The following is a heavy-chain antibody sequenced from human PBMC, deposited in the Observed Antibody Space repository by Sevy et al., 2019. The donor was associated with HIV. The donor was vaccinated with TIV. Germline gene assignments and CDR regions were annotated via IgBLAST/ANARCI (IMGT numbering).Heavy chain of an antibody. CDR3: AKGLTYYYDSSGYYFDY. J-gene: IGHJ4*02. CDR2: ISGSGGST. V-gene: IGHV3-23*01. D-gene: IGHD3-22*01. CDR1: GFTFSSYA. Sequence: GGSLRLSCAASGFTFSSYAMSWVRQAPGKGLEWVSAISGSGGSTYYADSVKGRFTISRDNSRNTLYLQMNSLRAEDTAVYYCAKGLTYYYDSSGYYFDYWGQGTLVNVSS.